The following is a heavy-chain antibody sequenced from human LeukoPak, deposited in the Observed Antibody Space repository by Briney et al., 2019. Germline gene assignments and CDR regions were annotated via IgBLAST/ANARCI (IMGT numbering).Heavy chain of an antibody. CDR1: GASAGGHY. Sequence: PSETLSLTRAVYGASAGGHYWSSIRQPPGKGLERIGEINHSGSTNYNPSLKSRVTISVDSSKNQFSLKLSSVTAADTAVYYCARGGGPWYFELWGRGTLVTVSS. V-gene: IGHV4-34*01. CDR2: INHSGST. CDR3: ARGGGPWYFEL. D-gene: IGHD3-10*01. J-gene: IGHJ2*01.